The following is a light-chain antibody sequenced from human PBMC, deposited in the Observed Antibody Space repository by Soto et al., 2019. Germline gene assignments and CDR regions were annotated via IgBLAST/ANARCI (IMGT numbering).Light chain of an antibody. CDR2: SNN. V-gene: IGLV1-44*01. Sequence: QYVLTQPPSASGTPGQRGTISCSGSSSNIGSNTVNWYQQLPGTAPKLLIYSNNQRPSGVPDRFSGSKSGTSASLAISGLQSEDEADYYCAAWDDSLTGYVFGSGTKVTVL. CDR3: AAWDDSLTGYV. J-gene: IGLJ1*01. CDR1: SSNIGSNT.